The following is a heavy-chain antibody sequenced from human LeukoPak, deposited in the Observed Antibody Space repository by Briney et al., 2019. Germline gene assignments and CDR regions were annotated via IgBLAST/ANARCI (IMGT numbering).Heavy chain of an antibody. CDR1: GGSISSYY. CDR3: ARLRPSIGAAGTFDY. Sequence: SETLSLTCSVSGGSISSYYWSWVRQSPGKGLEWIGYIYYTGSTKYNASLKSRVTISVDTSKNQFSLKLSSVTAADTAVYYCARLRPSIGAAGTFDYWGQGTLVTVSS. J-gene: IGHJ4*02. CDR2: IYYTGST. D-gene: IGHD6-13*01. V-gene: IGHV4-59*08.